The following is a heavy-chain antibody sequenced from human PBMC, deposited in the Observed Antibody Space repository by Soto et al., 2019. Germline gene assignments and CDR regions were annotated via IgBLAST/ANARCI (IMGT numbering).Heavy chain of an antibody. CDR1: GFSLSTSGMC. D-gene: IGHD6-13*01. CDR2: IDWDDDK. Sequence: SGPTLVNPTQTLTLTCTFSGFSLSTSGMCVSWIRQPPGKALEWLALIDWDDDKYYSTSLKTRLTISKDTSKNQVVLTMTNMDPVDTATYYCARIRCSSSWYYFDYWGQGTLVTVSS. V-gene: IGHV2-70*01. CDR3: ARIRCSSSWYYFDY. J-gene: IGHJ4*02.